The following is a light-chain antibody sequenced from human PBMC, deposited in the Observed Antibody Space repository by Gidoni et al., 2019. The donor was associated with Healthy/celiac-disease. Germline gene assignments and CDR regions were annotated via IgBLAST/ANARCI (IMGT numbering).Light chain of an antibody. CDR3: QQYNSYPLT. J-gene: IGKJ4*01. V-gene: IGKV1-5*01. CDR1: QSIGSW. CDR2: DAS. Sequence: DTQMTRPPSTLSVSLGDRVTIPCRSSQSIGSWLAWYQQKPGKAPKLLIYDASSLESGVPSRFSGSGSGTEFTLALSSLQPDDFATYYCQQYNSYPLTFGGGTKVEIK.